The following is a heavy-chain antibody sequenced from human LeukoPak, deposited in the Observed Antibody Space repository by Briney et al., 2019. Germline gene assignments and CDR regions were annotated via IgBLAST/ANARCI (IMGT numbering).Heavy chain of an antibody. D-gene: IGHD3-10*01. J-gene: IGHJ4*02. CDR2: IRGSGSDI. CDR1: GFTFSDYY. V-gene: IGHV3-11*01. CDR3: AKPDVLLWFGEIPIFDY. Sequence: GGSLRLSCAASGFTFSDYYMSWIRQAPGKGLECVSYIRGSGSDIYYADSVKGRFTISRDNAKNSLYLQMNSLRADDTAVYYCAKPDVLLWFGEIPIFDYWGQGTLDTVSS.